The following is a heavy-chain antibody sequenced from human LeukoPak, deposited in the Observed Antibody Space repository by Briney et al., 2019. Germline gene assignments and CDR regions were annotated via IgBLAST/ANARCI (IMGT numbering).Heavy chain of an antibody. D-gene: IGHD2-2*01. CDR1: GFTFSDYY. V-gene: IGHV3-11*04. CDR3: ARVDCSSSSCYELDY. J-gene: IGHJ4*02. Sequence: PGGSLRLSCAASGFTFSDYYMSWIRQAPGKGLEWVSYISSSDSTIYYADSVKGRFTISRDNAKNSLYLQMNSLRVEDTAVYYCARVDCSSSSCYELDYWGQGTLVTVSS. CDR2: ISSSDSTI.